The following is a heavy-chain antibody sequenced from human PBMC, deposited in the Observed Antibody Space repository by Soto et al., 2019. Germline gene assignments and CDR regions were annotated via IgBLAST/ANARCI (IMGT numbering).Heavy chain of an antibody. V-gene: IGHV4-34*01. D-gene: IGHD3-3*01. J-gene: IGHJ3*02. CDR3: ARRTRRFLGWFAHAFYI. Sequence: QVQLQQWGAGLLKPSETLSLNCAVYGGSFSGHYWSWIRQPPGKGLAWIGEINHSGSTNYNPSLKSRVTISVDTSKNQFSLKLRSVTAADTAVYYCARRTRRFLGWFAHAFYIWGQGTMVTVSS. CDR2: INHSGST. CDR1: GGSFSGHY.